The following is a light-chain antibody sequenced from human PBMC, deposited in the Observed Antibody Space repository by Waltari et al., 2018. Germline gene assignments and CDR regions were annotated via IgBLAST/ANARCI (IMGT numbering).Light chain of an antibody. CDR3: QQYDTSPGS. V-gene: IGKV3-20*01. J-gene: IGKJ2*01. CDR2: GAS. Sequence: EIVLTQSPGTLSLSPGERATLSCRASQSLSVAYLPWYQQRSGQAPRLLIFGASYRATGIPDRFSGSGSGTDFTLTISRLEPEDFALYYCQQYDTSPGSFGQGIKLEIK. CDR1: QSLSVAY.